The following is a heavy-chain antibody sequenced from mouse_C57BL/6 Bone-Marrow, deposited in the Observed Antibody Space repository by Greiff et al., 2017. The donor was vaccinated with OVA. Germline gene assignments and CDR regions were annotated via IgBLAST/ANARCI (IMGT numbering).Heavy chain of an antibody. J-gene: IGHJ3*01. CDR2: IYPRSGNT. D-gene: IGHD2-1*01. CDR1: GYTFTSYG. CDR3: AREWIYYGNYEPY. V-gene: IGHV1-81*01. Sequence: VNLVESGAELARPGASVKLSCKASGYTFTSYGISWVKQRTGQGLEWIGEIYPRSGNTYYNEKFKGKATLTADKSSSTAYMELRSLTSEDSAVYFCAREWIYYGNYEPYWGQGTLVTVSA.